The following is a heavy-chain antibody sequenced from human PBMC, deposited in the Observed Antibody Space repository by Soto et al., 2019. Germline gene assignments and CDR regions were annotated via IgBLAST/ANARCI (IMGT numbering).Heavy chain of an antibody. CDR1: GFPFSSYV. J-gene: IGHJ4*02. D-gene: IGHD3-10*01. CDR2: ISGGGSNT. CDR3: AEDITKYTSSPRERYFDY. Sequence: EVQLLESGGGLVQRGGSLRLSCAASGFPFSSYVMAWVRQAPGKGLEWVSSISGGGSNTFYADSVKGRFTNSRDNSNNNIILQMNSLGEYDTCVYYCAEDITKYTSSPRERYFDYWGQGIRFTVSS. V-gene: IGHV3-23*01.